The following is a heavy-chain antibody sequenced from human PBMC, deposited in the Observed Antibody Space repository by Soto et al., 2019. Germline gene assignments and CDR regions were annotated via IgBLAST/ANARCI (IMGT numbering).Heavy chain of an antibody. CDR2: INPSGGST. V-gene: IGHV1-46*01. J-gene: IGHJ6*02. D-gene: IGHD5-12*01. CDR3: ARAGYSGYDFKDYYYYGMDV. CDR1: GYTFTSYY. Sequence: ASVKVSCKASGYTFTSYYMHWVRQAPGQGLEWMGIINPSGGSTSYAQKFQGRVTMTRDTSTSTVYMELSSLRSEDTAVYYCARAGYSGYDFKDYYYYGMDVWGQGTTVTV.